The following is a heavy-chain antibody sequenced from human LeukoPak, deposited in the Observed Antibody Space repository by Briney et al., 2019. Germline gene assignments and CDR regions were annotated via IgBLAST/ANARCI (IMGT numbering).Heavy chain of an antibody. V-gene: IGHV4-34*01. Sequence: SETLSLTCAVYGGSFSGYYWSWIRQPPGKGLEWLGEINHSGSTNYNPSLKSRVTISVDTSKNQFSLKLSSVTAADTAVYYCATPSRDCGGDCYLDYWGQGTLVTVSS. J-gene: IGHJ4*02. CDR3: ATPSRDCGGDCYLDY. CDR1: GGSFSGYY. D-gene: IGHD2-21*02. CDR2: INHSGST.